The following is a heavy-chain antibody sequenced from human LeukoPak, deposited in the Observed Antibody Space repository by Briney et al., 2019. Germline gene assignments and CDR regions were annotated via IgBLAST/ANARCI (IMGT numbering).Heavy chain of an antibody. CDR3: ARGSIAAAGTGDY. D-gene: IGHD6-13*01. V-gene: IGHV3-21*01. CDR1: GFTFSSYS. CDR2: ISSSSSYI. J-gene: IGHJ4*02. Sequence: GGSLRLSCAASGFTFSSYSMNWVRQAPGKGLEWVSSISSSSSYIYYADSVEGRFTISRDNAKNSLYLQMNSLRAKDTAVYYCARGSIAAAGTGDYWGQGTLVTVSS.